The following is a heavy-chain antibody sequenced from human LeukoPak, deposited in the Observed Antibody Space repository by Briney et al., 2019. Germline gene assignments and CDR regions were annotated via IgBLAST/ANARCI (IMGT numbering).Heavy chain of an antibody. CDR1: GYSISSGYY. CDR2: IYHSGST. CDR3: ATLIVVVPAAKGHYFDY. Sequence: SETLSLTCAVAGYSISSGYYWGWIRQPPGKGLEWIGSIYHSGSTYYNPSLKSRVTISVDTSKHQFSLKLSSVTAADTAVYYCATLIVVVPAAKGHYFDYWGQGTLVTVSS. D-gene: IGHD2-2*01. J-gene: IGHJ4*02. V-gene: IGHV4-38-2*01.